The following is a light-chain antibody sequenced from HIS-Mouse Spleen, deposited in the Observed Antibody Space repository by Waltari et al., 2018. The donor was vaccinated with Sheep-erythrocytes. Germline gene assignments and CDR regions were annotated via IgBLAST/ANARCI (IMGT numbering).Light chain of an antibody. CDR2: EGS. Sequence: QSALTQPASVSGSPGQSITISCTGTSSDVGSYNLVSWYQQHPGKARKLMIYEGSKRPSGVSNRFSGSKSGNTAALTISGLQAEDEADYYCCSYSGSSTPWVFGGGTKLTVL. CDR1: SSDVGSYNL. CDR3: CSYSGSSTPWV. V-gene: IGLV2-23*01. J-gene: IGLJ3*02.